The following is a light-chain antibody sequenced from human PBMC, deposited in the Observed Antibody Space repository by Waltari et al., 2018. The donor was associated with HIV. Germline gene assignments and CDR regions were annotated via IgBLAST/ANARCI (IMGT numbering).Light chain of an antibody. CDR3: QQNYSTLTWT. CDR1: QSIGSH. V-gene: IGKV1-39*01. Sequence: DIQMTQSPSSLSASVGDRVTITCRASQSIGSHLNSYQQKPGKAPKLLIYAVSSLQSGVPARFSGSASGTDFTLIISSLQPEHILTDYCQQNYSTLTWTFGQGTKVEIK. CDR2: AVS. J-gene: IGKJ1*01.